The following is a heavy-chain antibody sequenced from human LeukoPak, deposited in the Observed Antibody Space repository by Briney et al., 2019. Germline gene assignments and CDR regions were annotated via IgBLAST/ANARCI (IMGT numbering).Heavy chain of an antibody. V-gene: IGHV3-30*03. CDR2: ISYDGSNK. CDR3: ARDPLIVGDPSDAFDI. J-gene: IGHJ3*02. CDR1: GFTFSSYG. D-gene: IGHD1-26*01. Sequence: GGSLRLSCAASGFTFSSYGMHWVRQAPGKGLEWVAVISYDGSNKYYADSVKGRFIISRDNSKNTLYLQMNSLRAEDTAVYYCARDPLIVGDPSDAFDIWGQGTMVTVSS.